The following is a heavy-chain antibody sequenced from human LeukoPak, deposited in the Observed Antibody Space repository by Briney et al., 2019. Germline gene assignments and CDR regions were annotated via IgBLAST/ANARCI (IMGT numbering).Heavy chain of an antibody. V-gene: IGHV1-2*02. Sequence: ASVKVSCKASGYTFTGYYMHWARQAPGQGLEWMGWINPNSGDTNHAQKFQGRVTMTRDTSIRTVYMEVYRLRSDDTAVYYCARDAGWTGIAENYFDYWGQGTLVTVSS. CDR1: GYTFTGYY. D-gene: IGHD6-13*01. J-gene: IGHJ4*02. CDR2: INPNSGDT. CDR3: ARDAGWTGIAENYFDY.